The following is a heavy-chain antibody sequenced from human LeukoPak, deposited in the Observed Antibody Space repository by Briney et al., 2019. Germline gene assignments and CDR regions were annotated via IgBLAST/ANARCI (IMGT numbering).Heavy chain of an antibody. J-gene: IGHJ6*04. CDR2: IYSGGST. V-gene: IGHV3-66*01. CDR1: GFTVSSNY. D-gene: IGHD3-10*02. CDR3: AELGITMIGGV. Sequence: GGSLRLSCAASGFTVSSNYMSWVRQAPGKGLEWVSVIYSGGSTYYADSVRGRFTISRDNSKNTLYLQMNSLRAEDTAVYYCAELGITMIGGVWGKGTTVTISS.